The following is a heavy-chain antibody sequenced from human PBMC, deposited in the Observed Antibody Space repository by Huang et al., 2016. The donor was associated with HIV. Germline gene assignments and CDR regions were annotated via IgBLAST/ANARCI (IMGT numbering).Heavy chain of an antibody. CDR3: AGSDSDGFDI. J-gene: IGHJ3*02. V-gene: IGHV7-4-1*02. CDR1: GYTFASHN. CDR2: INPKSGNP. Sequence: QVQLVQSGSELKKPGASVKVSCKASGYTFASHNINWVRQAPGQGLQWMGGINPKSGNPMYAQGFTGRFVFSLDTSVRTAYLQISSLKAEDTAVYYCAGSDSDGFDIWGQGTLVTVSS. D-gene: IGHD2-21*02.